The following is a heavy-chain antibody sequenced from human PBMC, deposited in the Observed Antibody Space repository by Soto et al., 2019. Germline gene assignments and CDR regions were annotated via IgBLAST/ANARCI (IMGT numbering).Heavy chain of an antibody. CDR3: ASHRSYHYESSGYPFDL. Sequence: ASVKVSCKASGYTFDIYGISWVRQVPGKGPEWMGWISADNGDTKYAQRMQGRVTMTTDTATSTAYMELRSLRSDDTAVYYCASHRSYHYESSGYPFDLWGQGSLVTVSS. J-gene: IGHJ4*02. CDR1: GYTFDIYG. CDR2: ISADNGDT. D-gene: IGHD3-16*02. V-gene: IGHV1-18*01.